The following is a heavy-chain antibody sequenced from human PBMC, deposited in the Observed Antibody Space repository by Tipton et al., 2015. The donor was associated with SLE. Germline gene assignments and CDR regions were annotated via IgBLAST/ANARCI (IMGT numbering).Heavy chain of an antibody. CDR2: SHQSGTT. CDR1: GGSFSGYY. CDR3: ARHDTNYGRNWFDP. D-gene: IGHD2-8*01. V-gene: IGHV4-34*01. Sequence: TLSLTCAVYGGSFSGYYWSWIRQPQGKGLEWIGESHQSGTTNYHPSFKSRVTISVDTSKNQFSLRLSSVTAADTAVYYCARHDTNYGRNWFDPWGQGTLVTVSS. J-gene: IGHJ5*02.